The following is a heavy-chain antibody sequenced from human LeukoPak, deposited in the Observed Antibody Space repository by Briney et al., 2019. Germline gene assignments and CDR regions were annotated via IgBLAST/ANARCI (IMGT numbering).Heavy chain of an antibody. CDR2: INWNAGII. D-gene: IGHD3-16*01. V-gene: IGHV3-20*04. J-gene: IGHJ4*02. CDR1: GFTFSDYW. CDR3: ARAASWGGYPIDH. Sequence: GGSLRLSCAASGFTFSDYWMNWVRQAPGKGLEWASGINWNAGIISYADSVKGRFTISRDNAKNSLYLQMNSLRAEDTALYYCARAASWGGYPIDHWGQGTLVTVSS.